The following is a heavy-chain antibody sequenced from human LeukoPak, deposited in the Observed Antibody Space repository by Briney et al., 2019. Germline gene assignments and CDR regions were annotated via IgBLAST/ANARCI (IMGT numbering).Heavy chain of an antibody. V-gene: IGHV4-4*02. CDR3: ARGSVPAAIGNYAFDI. Sequence: PSGTLSLTCAVSGGSISSSNWWSWVRQPPGKGLEWIGEIYHSGSTDYNPSLKSRVTISVDKSKNQFSLKLSSVTAADTAVYYCARGSVPAAIGNYAFDIWGQGTMVTVSP. CDR1: GGSISSSNW. D-gene: IGHD2-2*01. J-gene: IGHJ3*02. CDR2: IYHSGST.